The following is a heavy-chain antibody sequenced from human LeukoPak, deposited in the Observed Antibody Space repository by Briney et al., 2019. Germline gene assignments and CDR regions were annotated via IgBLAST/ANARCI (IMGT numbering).Heavy chain of an antibody. CDR2: IYYSGTT. CDR3: ARVGEFVVVTASTHSYYMDV. V-gene: IGHV4-39*07. CDR1: GGSINSSSYY. D-gene: IGHD2-21*02. J-gene: IGHJ6*03. Sequence: SETLSLTCTVSGGSINSSSYYRGWIRQPPGKGLEWIGNIYYSGTTYDNPSLKSRVTISVDTSKNQFSLKLSSVTAADTAVYYCARVGEFVVVTASTHSYYMDVWGKGTTVTVSS.